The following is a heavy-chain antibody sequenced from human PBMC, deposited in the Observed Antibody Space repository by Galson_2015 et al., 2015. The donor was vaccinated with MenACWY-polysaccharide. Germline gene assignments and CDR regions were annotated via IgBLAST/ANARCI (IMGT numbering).Heavy chain of an antibody. V-gene: IGHV4-30-2*01. CDR2: IYHSGST. J-gene: IGHJ4*02. Sequence: TLSLTCAVSGGSISSGGYSWSWIRQPPGKGLEWIGYIYHSGSTYYNPSLKSRVTISVDRSKNQFSLKLSSVTAAGTAVYYCARGAYGSGSYLVYWGQGTLVTVSS. CDR3: ARGAYGSGSYLVY. CDR1: GGSISSGGYS. D-gene: IGHD3-10*01.